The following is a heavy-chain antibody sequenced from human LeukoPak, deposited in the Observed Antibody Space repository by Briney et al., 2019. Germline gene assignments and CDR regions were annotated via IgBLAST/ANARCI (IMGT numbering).Heavy chain of an antibody. J-gene: IGHJ6*02. CDR2: IIPILGIA. V-gene: IGHV1-69*04. CDR1: GYTFTSYG. Sequence: ASVKVSCKASGYTFTSYGISWVRQAPGQGLEWMGRIIPILGIANYAQKFQGRVTITADKSTSTAYMELSSLRSEDTAVYYCARDSQTAMADGMDVWGQGTTVTVSS. D-gene: IGHD5-18*01. CDR3: ARDSQTAMADGMDV.